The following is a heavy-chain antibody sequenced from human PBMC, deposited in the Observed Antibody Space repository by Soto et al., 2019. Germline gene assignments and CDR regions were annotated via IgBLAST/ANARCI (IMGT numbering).Heavy chain of an antibody. V-gene: IGHV4-4*02. J-gene: IGHJ4*02. CDR1: SGSITSSNW. Sequence: QVQLQESGPGLVKPSGTLSLTCAVSSGSITSSNWWSWVRQPPGKGLEWIGEIYHSGSTNYNPSLKSRVTISVDKSKNVFSLTLSSVTAAETAMYYCAGGAVAGTSPAYWGQGTLVTVSS. CDR2: IYHSGST. CDR3: AGGAVAGTSPAY. D-gene: IGHD6-19*01.